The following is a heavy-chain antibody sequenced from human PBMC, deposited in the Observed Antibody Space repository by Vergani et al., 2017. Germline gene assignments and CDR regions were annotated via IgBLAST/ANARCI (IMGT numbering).Heavy chain of an antibody. CDR1: GFTFSDFS. CDR2: IGSSGPYI. D-gene: IGHD2-8*01. J-gene: IGHJ6*02. CDR3: ARDCTSGGCPDNYGMDV. V-gene: IGHV3-21*06. Sequence: EVQLVESGGGLVKPGGSLRLSCAASGFTFSDFSMSWVRQAPGKGLEWVAFIGSSGPYINYADSAKGRFIISRDNTNNSLFLQLRSLRAEDAAVYYCARDCTSGGCPDNYGMDVWGQGATVTVSS.